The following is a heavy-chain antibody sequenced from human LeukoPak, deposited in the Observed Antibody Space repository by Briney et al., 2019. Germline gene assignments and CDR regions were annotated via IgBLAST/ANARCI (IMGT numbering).Heavy chain of an antibody. V-gene: IGHV4-59*01. Sequence: SETLSLACTMSGGSFTSYYWSWIRQPPGKGLEWIGYIYYSGSNSGSTNYHPSLKSRVTLSLDTSKNLYSPKLRSVTAADTAVYYCARRAIVDWYFDLWGRGTLVTVSS. J-gene: IGHJ2*01. CDR1: GGSFTSYY. D-gene: IGHD1-26*01. CDR2: IYYSGSNSGST. CDR3: ARRAIVDWYFDL.